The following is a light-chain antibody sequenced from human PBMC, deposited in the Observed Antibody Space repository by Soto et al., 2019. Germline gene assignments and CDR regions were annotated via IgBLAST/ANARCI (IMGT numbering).Light chain of an antibody. V-gene: IGLV2-8*01. CDR1: SSDVGGYNY. J-gene: IGLJ1*01. CDR2: EVD. CDR3: SSYVGSNNFPYV. Sequence: QSALTQPPSASGSPGQSVTISCTGTSSDVGGYNYVSWYQHHPGKAPKLIIYEVDERPSGVPDRFSGSKSGNTASLTVSGLQVEDEADYYCSSYVGSNNFPYVFGTGTQLTVL.